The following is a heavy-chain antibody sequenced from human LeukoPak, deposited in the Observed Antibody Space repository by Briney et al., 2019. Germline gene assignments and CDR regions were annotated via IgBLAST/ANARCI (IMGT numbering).Heavy chain of an antibody. CDR3: ARGSSNSFDY. V-gene: IGHV3-7*01. CDR2: IKEDGSEK. D-gene: IGHD2-2*01. CDR1: GFTFSWYW. J-gene: IGHJ4*02. Sequence: GGSLRLSCAASGFTFSWYWMNWVRQAPGKGLEWVVNIKEDGSEKYYVDSVKGRFTISRDNAKNSLYLQMNSLRAEDTAVYYCARGSSNSFDYWGQGTLVTVSS.